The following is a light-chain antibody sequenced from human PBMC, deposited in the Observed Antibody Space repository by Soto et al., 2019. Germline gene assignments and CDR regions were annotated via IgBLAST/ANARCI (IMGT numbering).Light chain of an antibody. CDR3: QHRSNWLGT. CDR1: QSVGSF. V-gene: IGKV3-11*01. Sequence: EIVLTQSPATLSLSPGERATLSCRASQSVGSFLAWYQQKSGQAPRLLIYDASNRAPGIPARFSGSGSGTDFPLTFSSLEPEDFAVYYCQHRSNWLGTFGPGTKVDIK. J-gene: IGKJ3*01. CDR2: DAS.